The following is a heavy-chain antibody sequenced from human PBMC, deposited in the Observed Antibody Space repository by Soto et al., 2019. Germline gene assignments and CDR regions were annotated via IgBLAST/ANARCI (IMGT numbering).Heavy chain of an antibody. J-gene: IGHJ6*02. Sequence: SAILSLACAVSGYSISRGYYWGWIRQPPGKWLEWIGSIYHSGSTYYNPSLKSRVTISVDTSKNQFSLKLSSVTAADTAVYYCAREVTGSGWYFSYSYYGMDVWGQGTTVS. CDR2: IYHSGST. D-gene: IGHD6-19*01. CDR3: AREVTGSGWYFSYSYYGMDV. CDR1: GYSISRGYY. V-gene: IGHV4-38-2*02.